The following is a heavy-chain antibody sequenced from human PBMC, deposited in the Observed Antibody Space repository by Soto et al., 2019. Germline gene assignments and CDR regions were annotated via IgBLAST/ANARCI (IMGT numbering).Heavy chain of an antibody. CDR2: IYYSGST. CDR3: ARASYDSSGLDAFDI. Sequence: SETLSVTCTVAGGSIISYYWSWIRQPPGKGLEWIGYIYYSGSTNYNPSLKSRVTISVDTSKNQFSLKLSSVTAADTAVYYCARASYDSSGLDAFDIWGQGTMVTVSS. V-gene: IGHV4-59*01. CDR1: GGSIISYY. J-gene: IGHJ3*02. D-gene: IGHD3-22*01.